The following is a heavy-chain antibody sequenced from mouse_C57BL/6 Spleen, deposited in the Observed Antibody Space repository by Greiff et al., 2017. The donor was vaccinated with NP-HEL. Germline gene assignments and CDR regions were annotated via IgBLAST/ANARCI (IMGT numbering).Heavy chain of an antibody. CDR2: INPNNGGT. J-gene: IGHJ4*01. CDR1: GYTFTDYN. Sequence: EVKMVESGPELVKPGASVKIPCKASGYTFTDYNMDWVKQSHGKSLEWIGDINPNNGGTIYNQKFKGKATLTVDKSSSTAYMELRSLTSEDTAVYYCARAPGGSSWNAMDYWGQGTSVTVSS. CDR3: ARAPGGSSWNAMDY. V-gene: IGHV1-18*01. D-gene: IGHD1-1*01.